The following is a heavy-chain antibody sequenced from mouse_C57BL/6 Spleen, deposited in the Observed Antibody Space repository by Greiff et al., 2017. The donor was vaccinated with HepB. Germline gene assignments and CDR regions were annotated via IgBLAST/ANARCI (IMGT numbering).Heavy chain of an antibody. CDR1: GYTFTSYG. CDR2: IYPRSGNT. J-gene: IGHJ4*01. D-gene: IGHD4-1*01. CDR3: ARSEDWDYYAMDY. Sequence: VKLMESGAELARPGASVKLSCKASGYTFTSYGISWVKQRTGQGLEWIGEIYPRSGNTYYNEKFKGKATLTADKSSSTAYMELRSLTSEDSAVYFCARSEDWDYYAMDYWGQGTSVTVSS. V-gene: IGHV1-81*01.